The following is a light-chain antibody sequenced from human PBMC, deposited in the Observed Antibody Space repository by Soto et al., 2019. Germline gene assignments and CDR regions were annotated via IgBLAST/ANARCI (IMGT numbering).Light chain of an antibody. CDR1: KSDIGVYDF. CDR2: EVV. J-gene: IGLJ1*01. CDR3: KSYAGSNTYE. Sequence: QSVLTQPPSASGSPGQSVTISCTGTKSDIGVYDFVSWYQHHPGKAPRLIIYEVVQRPSGVPDRFSGSKSGNTASLTVSGLQAADEADYFCKSYAGSNTYELGSGTKV. V-gene: IGLV2-8*01.